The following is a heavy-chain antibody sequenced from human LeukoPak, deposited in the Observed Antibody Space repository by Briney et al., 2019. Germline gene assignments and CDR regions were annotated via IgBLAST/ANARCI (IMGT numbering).Heavy chain of an antibody. D-gene: IGHD1-26*01. Sequence: SETLSLTCTVSGGAITRTTYYWGWIRQPPGKGLEWIGNIYYSGGTFYNSSLKSRLTISVDTSKSQFSLKLTSVTAADTALYYCARYSGSHYAFDIWGQGTMVTMSS. CDR3: ARYSGSHYAFDI. CDR1: GGAITRTTYY. V-gene: IGHV4-39*01. J-gene: IGHJ3*02. CDR2: IYYSGGT.